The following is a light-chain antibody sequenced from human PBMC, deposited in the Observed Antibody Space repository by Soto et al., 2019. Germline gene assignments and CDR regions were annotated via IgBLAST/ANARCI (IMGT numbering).Light chain of an antibody. Sequence: QSALTQPASVSGSPGQSITISCTGTSSDVGGYNYVSWYQQHPGKAPKLMIYEVSNRPSGVSNRFSGSKSGNTASLTLSGLQAEDEADYYCISYTSSSTLVFGGGTKLTVL. CDR3: ISYTSSSTLV. J-gene: IGLJ2*01. V-gene: IGLV2-14*01. CDR1: SSDVGGYNY. CDR2: EVS.